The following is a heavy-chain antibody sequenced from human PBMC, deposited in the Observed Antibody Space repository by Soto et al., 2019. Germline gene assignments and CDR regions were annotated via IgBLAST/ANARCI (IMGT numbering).Heavy chain of an antibody. J-gene: IGHJ4*02. CDR3: AQDAEGYGSGSYFAY. Sequence: EVQLLESGGGLVQPGRSLRLSCAASGFTFSSFAMSWVRQTPGKGLEWVSTISANGGKINYASSVKGRFTISRDSSKNTLFLQMNSLRAEDTALYYCAQDAEGYGSGSYFAYWGQGTLVTVSS. CDR2: ISANGGKI. D-gene: IGHD3-10*01. CDR1: GFTFSSFA. V-gene: IGHV3-23*01.